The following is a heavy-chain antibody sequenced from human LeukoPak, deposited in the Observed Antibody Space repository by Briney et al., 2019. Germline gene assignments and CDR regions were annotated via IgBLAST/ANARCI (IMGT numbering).Heavy chain of an antibody. Sequence: GGSLRLSCAASGFTFSNYWMTWVRQAPGKGLEWVANIKQDGSEKYYVDSVKGRFTISRDNARNSLYLQMNSLRAEDTAVYYCARDLGDYVARAFDFWGQGTMVTVSS. CDR3: ARDLGDYVARAFDF. J-gene: IGHJ3*01. D-gene: IGHD4-17*01. CDR2: IKQDGSEK. CDR1: GFTFSNYW. V-gene: IGHV3-7*01.